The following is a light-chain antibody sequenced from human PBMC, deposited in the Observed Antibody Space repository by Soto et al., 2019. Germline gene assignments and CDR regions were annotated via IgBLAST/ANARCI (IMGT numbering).Light chain of an antibody. Sequence: QLTQSPSSLSAVVGDRVTIAWRASRGISGRLAWFQQKPGKAPKFFISHASRLQSGVPSRFSGSEAGPDFTLTINRLQPGDFATYYCRPASRYARTFGQGTRVDIK. V-gene: IGKV1-12*01. CDR3: RPASRYART. CDR2: HAS. J-gene: IGKJ1*01. CDR1: RGISGR.